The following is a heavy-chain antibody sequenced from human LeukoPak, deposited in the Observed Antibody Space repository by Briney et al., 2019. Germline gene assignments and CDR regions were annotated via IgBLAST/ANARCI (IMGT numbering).Heavy chain of an antibody. D-gene: IGHD3-3*01. Sequence: GGSLRLSCAASGFTFSTFGMHWVRQAPGKGLEWVAFILYDASIAYYADSVKGRFTISRDNSKNTLSLQMNSLGAGDTAVYYCVPDYAFSSDPNRHLFDFWGQGTLVTVSS. CDR3: VPDYAFSSDPNRHLFDF. J-gene: IGHJ4*02. V-gene: IGHV3-30*02. CDR1: GFTFSTFG. CDR2: ILYDASIA.